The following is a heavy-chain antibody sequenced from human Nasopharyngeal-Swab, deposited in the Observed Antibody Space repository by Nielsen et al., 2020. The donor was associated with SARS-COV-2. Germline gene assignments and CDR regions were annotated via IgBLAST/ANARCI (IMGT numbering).Heavy chain of an antibody. D-gene: IGHD3-22*01. J-gene: IGHJ3*02. CDR3: TTDFHPIYYDSSGYSAGGAFDI. Sequence: GGSLRLSCAASGFTFSSYAMHWVRQAPGKGLEWVGRIKSKTDGGTTDYAAPVKGRFTISRDDSKNTLYLQMNSLKTEDTAVYYCTTDFHPIYYDSSGYSAGGAFDIWGQGTMVTVSS. CDR1: GFTFSSYA. V-gene: IGHV3-15*01. CDR2: IKSKTDGGTT.